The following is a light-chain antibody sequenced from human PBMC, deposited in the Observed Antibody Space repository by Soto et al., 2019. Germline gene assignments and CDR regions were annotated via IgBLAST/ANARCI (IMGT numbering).Light chain of an antibody. J-gene: IGKJ1*01. CDR2: AAS. CDR3: QKYNSAPRT. Sequence: DIQMTQSPSSLSASVGDRVTITCRASQGIANYLAWYQHKPGKVPNLLIYAASTLQSGVPSRSSGGGSGTDFPLTISSLQPEDVATYYCQKYNSAPRTFGQGTKVDIK. V-gene: IGKV1-27*01. CDR1: QGIANY.